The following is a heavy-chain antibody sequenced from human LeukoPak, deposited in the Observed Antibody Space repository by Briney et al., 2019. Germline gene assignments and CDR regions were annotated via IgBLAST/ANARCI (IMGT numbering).Heavy chain of an antibody. CDR1: GFTFSSYW. CDR2: IKQDGSEK. D-gene: IGHD4-17*01. V-gene: IGHV3-7*01. Sequence: PGGSLRLSCAASGFTFSSYWMSWVRQAPGKGLEWVANIKQDGSEKYYVDSVKGRFTISRDNAKNSLYLQMNSLRAEDTAVYYCAREGRKDYGDFFDYWGQRTLVTVSS. J-gene: IGHJ4*02. CDR3: AREGRKDYGDFFDY.